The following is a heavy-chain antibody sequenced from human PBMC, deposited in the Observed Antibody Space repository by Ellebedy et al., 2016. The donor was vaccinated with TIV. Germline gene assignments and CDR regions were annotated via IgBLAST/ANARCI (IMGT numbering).Heavy chain of an antibody. J-gene: IGHJ4*02. CDR1: GFTFSDHY. Sequence: GGSLRLSCAASGFTFSDHYMDWARQAPGKGLEWVGRIRNKATSYTTEYAASVRCRFTISRDDSENSLYLQMNSLKTEATAVYYCAREKNGSPDSWGQGTLVTVSS. D-gene: IGHD1-26*01. CDR2: IRNKATSYTT. V-gene: IGHV3-72*01. CDR3: AREKNGSPDS.